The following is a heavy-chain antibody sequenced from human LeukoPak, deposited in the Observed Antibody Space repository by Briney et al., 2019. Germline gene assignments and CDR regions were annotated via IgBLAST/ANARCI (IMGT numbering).Heavy chain of an antibody. CDR1: GGTFSSYA. D-gene: IGHD2-15*01. CDR3: ARGCSGGSYLLWFDP. Sequence: SVKVSCKASGGTFSSYAISWVRQAPGQGLEWMGGIIPIFGTANYAQKFQGRVTITADKSTSTAYMELSGLRSEDTAVYYCARGCSGGSYLLWFDPWGQGTLVTVSS. CDR2: IIPIFGTA. J-gene: IGHJ5*02. V-gene: IGHV1-69*06.